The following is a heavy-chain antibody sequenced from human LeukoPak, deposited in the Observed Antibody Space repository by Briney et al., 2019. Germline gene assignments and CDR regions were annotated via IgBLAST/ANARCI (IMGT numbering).Heavy chain of an antibody. V-gene: IGHV3-23*01. CDR1: GFTFNNYA. J-gene: IGHJ5*02. Sequence: GGSLRLSCAASGFTFNNYAMNWVRQAPGKGLEWVSIISGSGSSTYYADSVKGRFTISRDNSKNTLYLQMNSLRVEDTAVYYCSKATKVRGASNWFDPWGQGTLVIVSS. CDR3: SKATKVRGASNWFDP. CDR2: ISGSGSST. D-gene: IGHD3-10*01.